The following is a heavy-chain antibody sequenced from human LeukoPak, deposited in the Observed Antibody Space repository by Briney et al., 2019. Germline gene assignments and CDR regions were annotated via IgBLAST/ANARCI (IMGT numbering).Heavy chain of an antibody. Sequence: GGSLRLSCEASGLTFSNYGMHWVRQAPGKGLDWGAFIRFDGVNEYYADSVEGRFTISRDNYKNTVILKKDSLRREDAGRYYCATPGYWGQGTLVTVSS. J-gene: IGHJ4*02. CDR2: IRFDGVNE. V-gene: IGHV3-30*02. CDR1: GLTFSNYG. CDR3: ATPGY.